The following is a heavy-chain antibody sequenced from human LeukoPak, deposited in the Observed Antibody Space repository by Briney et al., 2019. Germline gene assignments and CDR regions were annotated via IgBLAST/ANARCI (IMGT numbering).Heavy chain of an antibody. V-gene: IGHV4-39*07. CDR1: GGSISSSSYY. D-gene: IGHD1-26*01. CDR2: IYYSGST. Sequence: SETLSLTCTVSGGSISSSSYYWGWIRQPPGKGLEWIGSIYYSGSTYYNPSLKSRVTISVDTSKNQFSLKLSSVTAADTAVYYCARPYSGSYQDLGYFDLWGRGTLVTVSS. CDR3: ARPYSGSYQDLGYFDL. J-gene: IGHJ2*01.